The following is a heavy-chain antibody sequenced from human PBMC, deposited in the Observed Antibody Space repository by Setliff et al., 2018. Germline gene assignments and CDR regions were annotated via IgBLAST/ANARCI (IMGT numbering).Heavy chain of an antibody. CDR3: ARATSGWYSAYYYYMDV. D-gene: IGHD6-19*01. Sequence: PSETLSLTCTISSDSINNYYWNWLRQPAGKGLEWIEHINRRGSTNFTPSLKSRVTISLDTSKNQFSLNLTSVTAADTAVYYCARATSGWYSAYYYYMDVWGKGTTVTVSS. J-gene: IGHJ6*03. V-gene: IGHV4-4*07. CDR1: SDSINNYY. CDR2: INRRGST.